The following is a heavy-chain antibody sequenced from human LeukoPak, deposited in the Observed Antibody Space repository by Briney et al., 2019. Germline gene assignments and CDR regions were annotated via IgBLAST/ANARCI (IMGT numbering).Heavy chain of an antibody. J-gene: IGHJ5*02. V-gene: IGHV4-38-2*01. Sequence: SETLSLTCAVHGGSFSDYYWGWIRQPPGKGLEWIGSIYHSGSTYYKPSLKSRVTMSVDTSKNQFSLKLSSVTAADTAVYYCARTYSSGSSTWFDPWGQGTLVAVSS. CDR1: GGSFSDYY. CDR2: IYHSGST. CDR3: ARTYSSGSSTWFDP. D-gene: IGHD6-19*01.